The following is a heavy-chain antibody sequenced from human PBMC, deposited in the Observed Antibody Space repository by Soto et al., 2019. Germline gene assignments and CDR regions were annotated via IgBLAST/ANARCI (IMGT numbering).Heavy chain of an antibody. D-gene: IGHD2-15*01. Sequence: QITLKESGPTLVKPTQTLTLTCTFSGFSLSTSGVHVGWIRQPPGKALEWLALIYWDDDKRYRPSLNSRLTITKDTSKNQVVLKMTNMEPVDTATYYCAFGGQAKGYAMDVWGQGTTVTVSS. J-gene: IGHJ6*02. CDR2: IYWDDDK. CDR3: AFGGQAKGYAMDV. CDR1: GFSLSTSGVH. V-gene: IGHV2-5*02.